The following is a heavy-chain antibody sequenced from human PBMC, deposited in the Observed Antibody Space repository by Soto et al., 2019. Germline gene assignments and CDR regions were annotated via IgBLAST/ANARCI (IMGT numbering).Heavy chain of an antibody. J-gene: IGHJ6*02. CDR1: GFTFSSYA. CDR3: AWSNPLHVIAAAGTENYYYYGMDV. Sequence: GGSLRLSCAASGFTFSSYAMSWVRQAPGKGLEWVSAISGSGGSTYYADSVKGRFTISRDNSKNTLYLQMNSLRAEDTAVYYCAWSNPLHVIAAAGTENYYYYGMDVWGQGTTVTVSS. CDR2: ISGSGGST. V-gene: IGHV3-23*01. D-gene: IGHD6-13*01.